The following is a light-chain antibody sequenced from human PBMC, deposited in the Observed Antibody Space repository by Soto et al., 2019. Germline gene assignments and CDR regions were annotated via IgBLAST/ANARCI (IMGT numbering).Light chain of an antibody. CDR2: DDS. CDR1: NIGSKS. Sequence: SYELAQPPSVSVAPGQTARVTCGGNNIGSKSVHWYQQKPGQAPILVVYDDSVRPSGIPERCSGSNSGNTATLTISRVEAGDEADYYCQVWDSSSDHYVFGTGTKVTV. CDR3: QVWDSSSDHYV. V-gene: IGLV3-21*02. J-gene: IGLJ1*01.